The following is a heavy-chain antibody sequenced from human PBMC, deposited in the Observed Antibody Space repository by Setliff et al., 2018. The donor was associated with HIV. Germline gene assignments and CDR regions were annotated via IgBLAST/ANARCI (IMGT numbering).Heavy chain of an antibody. CDR2: INPNSGDT. J-gene: IGHJ4*02. Sequence: GASVKVSCKASGYTFTKYAMNWVRQAPGQGLEWMGWINPNSGDTNYAQKFQGRVTMTRDTSISTAYMELSSLRSEDTARYYCARDPEPTGFSGSFGYWGQGTLVTVSS. V-gene: IGHV1-2*02. D-gene: IGHD1-26*01. CDR1: GYTFTKYA. CDR3: ARDPEPTGFSGSFGY.